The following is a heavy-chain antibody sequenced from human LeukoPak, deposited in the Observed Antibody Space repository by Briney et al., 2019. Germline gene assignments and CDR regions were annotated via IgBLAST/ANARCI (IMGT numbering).Heavy chain of an antibody. J-gene: IGHJ4*02. D-gene: IGHD6-19*01. Sequence: GGSLRLSCAASGFTFSNHHMNWVRQAPGPGLEWVSFITSVSVPICYPDSRKGRFTIPRDDAKSSLYLQMSSLRGDDTAVYYCARGLGSGWQDYWGQGTLVTVSS. CDR3: ARGLGSGWQDY. CDR1: GFTFSNHH. CDR2: ITSVSVPI. V-gene: IGHV3-48*04.